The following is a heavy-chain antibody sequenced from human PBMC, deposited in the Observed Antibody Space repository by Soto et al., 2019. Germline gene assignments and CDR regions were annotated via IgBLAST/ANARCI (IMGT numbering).Heavy chain of an antibody. Sequence: QAPLRESGPGLVKPSETLSLTCTVSGDSMSPFYWNWIRQSPVKGLEWIGYIYYSGNTNYNPSLKRGVAIAVDTSKNQFQLKLSAVTAADTAVYYCARGVYDYWSGYYAGSGVVVWCQGTTVIVSS. CDR3: ARGVYDYWSGYYAGSGVVV. CDR2: IYYSGNT. J-gene: IGHJ6*02. D-gene: IGHD3-3*01. V-gene: IGHV4-59*13. CDR1: GDSMSPFY.